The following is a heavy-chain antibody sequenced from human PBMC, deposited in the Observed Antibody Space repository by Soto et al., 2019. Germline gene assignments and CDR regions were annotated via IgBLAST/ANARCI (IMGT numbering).Heavy chain of an antibody. V-gene: IGHV4-34*01. CDR1: VGSFSGYY. CDR3: ARKGLSSGSYYR. D-gene: IGHD3-10*02. Sequence: QVQLQQWGAGLLKPSETLSLTCAVYVGSFSGYYWSWIRQPPGKGLEWIGEINHSGSTNYNPSLKSRVTISVDTSKNQFSLKLSSVTAADTAVYYCARKGLSSGSYYRWGQGTLVTGSS. CDR2: INHSGST. J-gene: IGHJ4*02.